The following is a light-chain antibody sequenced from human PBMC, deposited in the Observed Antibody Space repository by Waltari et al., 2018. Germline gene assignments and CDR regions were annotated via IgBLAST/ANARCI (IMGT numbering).Light chain of an antibody. V-gene: IGKV1-5*03. CDR3: QQYNSYPWT. CDR2: TAS. Sequence: DLQMTQSPSTLSASLGDRVTITCRASQSISIGLAWYQQKPGKAPKLLIYTASSLESGVPSRFSGSGSGTEFTLTISSLQPDDFATYYCQQYNSYPWTFGQGTKVEIK. J-gene: IGKJ1*01. CDR1: QSISIG.